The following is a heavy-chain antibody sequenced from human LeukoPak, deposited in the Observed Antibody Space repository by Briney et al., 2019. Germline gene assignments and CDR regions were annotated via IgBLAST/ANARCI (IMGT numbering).Heavy chain of an antibody. CDR3: ARGADSSGYYSIFYFDY. V-gene: IGHV4-59*01. Sequence: SETLSLTCTVSGGSISSYYWNWIREPPGKGLGWIGYTYYSGSTNYNPSLKSRVTISVDTSKNQFSLKLSSVTAADTAVYYCARGADSSGYYSIFYFDYWGQGTLVTVSS. CDR2: TYYSGST. J-gene: IGHJ4*02. CDR1: GGSISSYY. D-gene: IGHD3-22*01.